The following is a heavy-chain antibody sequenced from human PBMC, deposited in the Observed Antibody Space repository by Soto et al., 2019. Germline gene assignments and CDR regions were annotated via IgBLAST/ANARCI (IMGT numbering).Heavy chain of an antibody. Sequence: GGSLRLSCAASGFSFSHSGMHWVRQAPGKGLEWVAIISSSSSNQVYADSVKGRFTISRDNAKNSLYLQMNSLRAEDTAVYYCARGGYYDFWSGYPTLGYYGMDVWGQGTTVTVSS. D-gene: IGHD3-3*01. CDR3: ARGGYYDFWSGYPTLGYYGMDV. V-gene: IGHV3-21*01. J-gene: IGHJ6*02. CDR1: GFSFSHSG. CDR2: ISSSSSNQ.